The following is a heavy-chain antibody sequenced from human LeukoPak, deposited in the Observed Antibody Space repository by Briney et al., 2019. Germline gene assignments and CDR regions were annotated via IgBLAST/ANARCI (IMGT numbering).Heavy chain of an antibody. Sequence: PSETLSLTCTVSGGSISSGDYYWSWIRQPPGKGLEWIGYIYYSGSTYYNPSLKSRVTISVDTSKNQFSLKLSSVTAADTAVYYCARSPGDSSSWSHFDYWGQGTLVTVSS. V-gene: IGHV4-30-4*02. CDR3: ARSPGDSSSWSHFDY. CDR1: GGSISSGDYY. D-gene: IGHD6-13*01. CDR2: IYYSGST. J-gene: IGHJ4*02.